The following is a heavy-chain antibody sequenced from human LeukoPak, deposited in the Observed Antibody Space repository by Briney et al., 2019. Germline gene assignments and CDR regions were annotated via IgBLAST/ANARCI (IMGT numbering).Heavy chain of an antibody. CDR2: IYYSGST. Sequence: SETLSLTCTVSGGSISSGGYYWSWIRQHPGMGLEWIGYIYYSGSTYYNPSLKSRVTISVDTSKNQFSLRLTSVTAADTAVYYCARDQSQWQVPQHWFDPWGQGTLVTVSS. J-gene: IGHJ5*02. CDR1: GGSISSGGYY. D-gene: IGHD6-19*01. V-gene: IGHV4-31*03. CDR3: ARDQSQWQVPQHWFDP.